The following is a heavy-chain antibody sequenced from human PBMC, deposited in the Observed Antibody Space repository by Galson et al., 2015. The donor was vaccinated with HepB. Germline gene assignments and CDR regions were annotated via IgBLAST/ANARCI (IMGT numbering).Heavy chain of an antibody. CDR3: AKDLVDTAMVVDY. J-gene: IGHJ4*02. CDR1: GFTFSSYG. CDR2: IRYDGSNK. Sequence: LRLSCAASGFTFSSYGMHWVRQAPGKGLEWVAFIRYDGSNKYYADSVKGRFTISRDNSKNTLYLQMNSLRAEDTAVYYCAKDLVDTAMVVDYWGQGTLVTVSS. D-gene: IGHD5-18*01. V-gene: IGHV3-30*02.